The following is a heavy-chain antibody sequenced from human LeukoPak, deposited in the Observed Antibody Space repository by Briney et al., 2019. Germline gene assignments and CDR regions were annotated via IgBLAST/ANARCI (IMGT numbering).Heavy chain of an antibody. CDR3: AKARAFTRIVVVPAALDY. D-gene: IGHD2-2*01. CDR1: GFTFSSYG. V-gene: IGHV3-30*18. Sequence: GGSLRLSCAASGFTFSSYGMHWVRQAPGKGLEWVAVISYDGSNKYYADSVKGRFTISRDNSKNTLYLQMNSLRAEDTAVYYCAKARAFTRIVVVPAALDYWGQGTLVTVSS. J-gene: IGHJ4*02. CDR2: ISYDGSNK.